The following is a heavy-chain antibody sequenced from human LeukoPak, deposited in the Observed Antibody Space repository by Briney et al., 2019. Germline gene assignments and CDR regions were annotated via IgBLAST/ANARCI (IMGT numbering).Heavy chain of an antibody. D-gene: IGHD6-13*01. CDR3: AGAAAGTAIDS. Sequence: GESLKISCKGSGYRFSTYWIAWVRQMPGKGLEWMGIIYPGDSDIRYSPSFQGQFTISADKSISTAYLQWSSLKASDTAIYYCAGAAAGTAIDSWGQGTLVTVSS. V-gene: IGHV5-51*01. J-gene: IGHJ4*02. CDR2: IYPGDSDI. CDR1: GYRFSTYW.